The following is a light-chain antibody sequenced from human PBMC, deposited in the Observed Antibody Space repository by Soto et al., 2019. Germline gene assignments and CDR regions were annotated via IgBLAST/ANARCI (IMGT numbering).Light chain of an antibody. CDR1: SSNIGSNY. J-gene: IGLJ1*01. CDR2: RNN. CDR3: AAWDDSLSGYV. V-gene: IGLV1-47*01. Sequence: VLTQPPSASGTPGQRVTIACSGSSSNIGSNYVYWYQQLPGTAPKLLIYRNNQRPSGVPDRFSGSKSGTSASLAISGLRSEDEADYYCAAWDDSLSGYVFGTGTKLTVL.